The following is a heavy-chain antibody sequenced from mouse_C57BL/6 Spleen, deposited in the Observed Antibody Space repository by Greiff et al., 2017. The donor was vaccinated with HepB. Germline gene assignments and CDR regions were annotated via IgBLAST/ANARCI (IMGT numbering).Heavy chain of an antibody. V-gene: IGHV1-50*01. CDR1: GYTFTSYW. J-gene: IGHJ3*01. D-gene: IGHD1-1*01. CDR2: IDPSDSYT. CDR3: ARGPVVAEGFAY. Sequence: VQLQQPWAELVKPGASVKLSCKASGYTFTSYWMQWVKQRPGQGLEWIGEIDPSDSYTNYNQKFKGKATLTVDTSSSTAYMQLSSLTSEDSAVYYCARGPVVAEGFAYWGQGTLVTVSA.